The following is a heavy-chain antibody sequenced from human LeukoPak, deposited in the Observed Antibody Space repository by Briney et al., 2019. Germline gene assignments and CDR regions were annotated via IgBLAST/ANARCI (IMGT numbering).Heavy chain of an antibody. Sequence: DPSETLSLTCAVYGGSFSGYYWSWIRQPPGKGLEWIGEINHSGSTNYNPSLKSRVTISVDTSKSQFSLNLISVTAADTAVYYCARDPEVGSFDPWGQGTLVTVSS. V-gene: IGHV4-34*01. J-gene: IGHJ5*02. D-gene: IGHD1-26*01. CDR2: INHSGST. CDR3: ARDPEVGSFDP. CDR1: GGSFSGYY.